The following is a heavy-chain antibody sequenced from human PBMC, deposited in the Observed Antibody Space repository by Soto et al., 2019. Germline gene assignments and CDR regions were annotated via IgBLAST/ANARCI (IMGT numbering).Heavy chain of an antibody. Sequence: PGGSLRLSXTASGFTFSSNGMHWVRQAPGKGLEWVAVIWSDGSNKYYADSVKGRFTTFRDNSKSTLYLQMNGLRAEDTAVYYCARDGSNKPGFYYGMDVWGQGTTVTVSS. CDR2: IWSDGSNK. CDR1: GFTFSSNG. D-gene: IGHD6-13*01. J-gene: IGHJ6*02. V-gene: IGHV3-33*01. CDR3: ARDGSNKPGFYYGMDV.